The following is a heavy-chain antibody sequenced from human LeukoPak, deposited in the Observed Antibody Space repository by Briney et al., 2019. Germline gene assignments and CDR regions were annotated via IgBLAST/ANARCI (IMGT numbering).Heavy chain of an antibody. Sequence: GASVKVSCKTSGYTFSGYYIHWVRQAPGQGLEWMGWINPYNGVTSYAERFEGRFTVTTDTPTRTAYMDLTSLKSDDTTVYFCARATTYNNNVYYYDLYYLDYWGQGILVTVSS. CDR2: INPYNGVT. V-gene: IGHV1-2*02. CDR1: GYTFSGYY. CDR3: ARATTYNNNVYYYDLYYLDY. D-gene: IGHD3-22*01. J-gene: IGHJ4*02.